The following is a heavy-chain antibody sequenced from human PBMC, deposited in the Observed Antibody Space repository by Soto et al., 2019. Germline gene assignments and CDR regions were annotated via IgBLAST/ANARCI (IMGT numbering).Heavy chain of an antibody. Sequence: EVQLVESGGGLVQPGGSLTLSCAASGFTFSTYTMNWVRQAPGKGLEWVSFISTSSSTVYYADSVKGRFTISRDNAKNSLYLQMNSLRVEDTAVYYCARGGGSRSWWSDYWGQGTLVTVSS. V-gene: IGHV3-48*01. J-gene: IGHJ4*02. D-gene: IGHD6-13*01. CDR2: ISTSSSTV. CDR3: ARGGGSRSWWSDY. CDR1: GFTFSTYT.